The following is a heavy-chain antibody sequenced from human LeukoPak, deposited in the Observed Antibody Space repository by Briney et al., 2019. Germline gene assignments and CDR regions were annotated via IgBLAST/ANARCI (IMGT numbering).Heavy chain of an antibody. CDR3: VKNNGWFHLAQ. J-gene: IGHJ4*02. V-gene: IGHV3-7*03. CDR2: IKTDGSET. CDR1: GFNFRDHW. D-gene: IGHD6-19*01. Sequence: GGSLRLSCAASGFNFRDHWMDWVRQAPGKGLEWVGHIKTDGSETYYLDSLRGRFSISRDNTNNTLYLQMNSLRVEDTAVYYCVKNNGWFHLAQWGQGTLVTVSS.